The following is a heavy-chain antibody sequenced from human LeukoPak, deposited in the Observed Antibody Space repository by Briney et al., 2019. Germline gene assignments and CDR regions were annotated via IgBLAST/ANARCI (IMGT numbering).Heavy chain of an antibody. CDR2: IYTSGST. V-gene: IGHV4-4*07. D-gene: IGHD6-13*01. J-gene: IGHJ4*02. Sequence: PSETLSLTCTVSGGSISSYYWSWIRQPAGKGLEWIGRIYTSGSTNYNPSLKSRVTMSVGTSKNQFSLKLSSVTAADTAVYYCARSSGQQLGLWYFDYWGQGTLVTVSS. CDR1: GGSISSYY. CDR3: ARSSGQQLGLWYFDY.